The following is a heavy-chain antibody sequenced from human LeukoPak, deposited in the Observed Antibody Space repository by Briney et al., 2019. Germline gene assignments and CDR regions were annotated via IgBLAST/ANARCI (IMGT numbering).Heavy chain of an antibody. D-gene: IGHD4-11*01. CDR3: ARVTVSSGVDY. CDR1: GFTFSNYE. V-gene: IGHV3-48*03. CDR2: ISSTGNTI. J-gene: IGHJ4*02. Sequence: GGSLRLSCAVSGFTFSNYEMNWVRQAPGRGLEWVSYISSTGNTIYYADSVKGRFTISRDNAKNSLYLQMNSLRAEDTAFYYCARVTVSSGVDYWGQGTLVTVSS.